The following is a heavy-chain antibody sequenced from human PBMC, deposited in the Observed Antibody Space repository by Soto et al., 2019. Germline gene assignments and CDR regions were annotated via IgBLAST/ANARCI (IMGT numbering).Heavy chain of an antibody. CDR2: GST. J-gene: IGHJ4*02. CDR3: EREILPFGDYGGVGGYYFDY. Sequence: GSTNYNPSLKSRVTISVDTSKNQLSLKLSSVTAADTAVNYWEREILPFGDYGGVGGYYFDYWGQGTLVTVSS. D-gene: IGHD4-17*01. V-gene: IGHV4-59*01.